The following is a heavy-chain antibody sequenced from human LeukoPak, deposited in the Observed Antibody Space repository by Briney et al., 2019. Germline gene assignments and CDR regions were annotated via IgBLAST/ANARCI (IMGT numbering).Heavy chain of an antibody. Sequence: SETLSLTRAVSGYSISGGYYWGCVRQPPGKGLECIGSMYHSGSTYYNPSLKSRVTISVATSKNQFSLKLSSVTAADTDVDCYAGDIRAYGPSSAEYWCQGTVVIVSS. CDR2: MYHSGST. J-gene: IGHJ4*02. CDR3: AGDIRAYGPSSAEY. D-gene: IGHD2/OR15-2a*01. CDR1: GYSISGGYY. V-gene: IGHV4-38-2*02.